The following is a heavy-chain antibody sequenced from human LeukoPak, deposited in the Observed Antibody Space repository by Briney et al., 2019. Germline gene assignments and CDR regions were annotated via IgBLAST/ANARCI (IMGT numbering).Heavy chain of an antibody. CDR3: ARHSSSWYRTEYFQH. V-gene: IGHV4-59*08. J-gene: IGHJ1*01. CDR2: IYYSGST. Sequence: SETLSLTCTVSGGSISSYYWSWIRQPPGKGLEWIGYIYYSGSTNYNPSLKSRVTISVDTSKNQFSLKLSSVTAADTAVYYYARHSSSWYRTEYFQHWGQGTLVTVSS. D-gene: IGHD6-13*01. CDR1: GGSISSYY.